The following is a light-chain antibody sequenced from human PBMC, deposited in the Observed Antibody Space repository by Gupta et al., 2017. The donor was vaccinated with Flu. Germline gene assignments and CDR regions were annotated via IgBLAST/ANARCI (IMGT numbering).Light chain of an antibody. CDR1: SSTVGSNY. CDR3: ATGDGSRSGWV. V-gene: IGLV1-47*01. J-gene: IGLJ3*02. Sequence: SVLTQPPSASGPPGQRVTISCSGSSSTVGSNYVYWYQQLPGTAPELLIYGSNRRPSGVPDRFSGSKSGASASLAISGLRAEDEADYYCATGDGSRSGWVFGGGTKVNVL. CDR2: GSN.